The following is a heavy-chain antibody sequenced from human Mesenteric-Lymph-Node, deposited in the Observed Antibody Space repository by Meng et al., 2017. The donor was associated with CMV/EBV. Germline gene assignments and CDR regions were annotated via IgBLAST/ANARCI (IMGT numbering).Heavy chain of an antibody. CDR3: ARSSRVDY. CDR2: INHSGST. D-gene: IGHD6-13*01. J-gene: IGHJ4*02. Sequence: TLTRTCAVYGGYFSGSYWSWIRQPPGKGLEWIGEINHSGSTNYNPSLKSRVTISVDTSKNQFSLKLSSVTAADTAVYYCARSSRVDYWGQGTLVTVSS. V-gene: IGHV4-34*01. CDR1: GGYFSGSY.